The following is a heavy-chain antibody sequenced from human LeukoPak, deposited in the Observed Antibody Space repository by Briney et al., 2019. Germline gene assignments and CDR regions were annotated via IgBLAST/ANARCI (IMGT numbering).Heavy chain of an antibody. Sequence: SVKVSCKASGGTFSSYAISWVRQAPGQGLEWMGGIIPIFGTANYAQKFQGRVTITTDESTSTAYMELSSLRSEDTAVYYCASFFNSRGFYYGMDVWGQGTTVTVSS. CDR2: IIPIFGTA. V-gene: IGHV1-69*05. CDR1: GGTFSSYA. D-gene: IGHD6-13*01. CDR3: ASFFNSRGFYYGMDV. J-gene: IGHJ6*02.